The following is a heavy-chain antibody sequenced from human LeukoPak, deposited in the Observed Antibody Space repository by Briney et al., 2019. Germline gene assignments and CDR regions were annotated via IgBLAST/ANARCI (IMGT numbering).Heavy chain of an antibody. CDR1: GHTFTSYG. V-gene: IGHV1-8*02. Sequence: ASVKVSCKASGHTFTSYGISWVRQAPGQGLEWMGWMSPNSGDTGYAQKFQGRVTMTSDSSISTAYMELSSLRSEDTAIYYCVRTPPNWGFDYWGQGTLVTVSS. CDR3: VRTPPNWGFDY. D-gene: IGHD7-27*01. J-gene: IGHJ4*02. CDR2: MSPNSGDT.